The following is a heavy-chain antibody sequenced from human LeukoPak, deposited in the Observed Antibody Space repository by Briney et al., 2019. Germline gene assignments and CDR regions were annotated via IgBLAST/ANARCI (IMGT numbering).Heavy chain of an antibody. CDR2: IYSGGST. Sequence: GGPLRLSCAASGFTVSSNYMSWVRQAPGKGLEWVSVIYSGGSTYYADSVKGRFTISRDNSKNTLYLQMNSLRAEDTAVSYCARAAIVGAPFDPWGQGTLVTVSS. CDR3: ARAAIVGAPFDP. CDR1: GFTVSSNY. D-gene: IGHD1-26*01. V-gene: IGHV3-53*01. J-gene: IGHJ5*02.